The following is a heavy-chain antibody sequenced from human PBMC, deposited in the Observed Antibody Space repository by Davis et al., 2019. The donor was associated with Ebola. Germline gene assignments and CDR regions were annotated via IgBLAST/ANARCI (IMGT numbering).Heavy chain of an antibody. Sequence: ASVQVSCKASGGIFSSYAISWVRQAPGQGLEWTGWINPNSGGTNYAQKFQGRVTMTRDTSINTAYMELSRLRSDDTAVYYCARDLEVRDGSSWSYYYYYMDVWGKGTTVTVSS. CDR3: ARDLEVRDGSSWSYYYYYMDV. J-gene: IGHJ6*03. CDR1: GGIFSSYA. D-gene: IGHD6-13*01. CDR2: INPNSGGT. V-gene: IGHV1-2*02.